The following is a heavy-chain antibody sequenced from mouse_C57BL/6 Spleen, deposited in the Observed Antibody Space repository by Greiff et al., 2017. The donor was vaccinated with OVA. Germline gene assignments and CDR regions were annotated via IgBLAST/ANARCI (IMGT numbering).Heavy chain of an antibody. J-gene: IGHJ3*01. CDR1: GFTFSSYA. CDR3: ASTMIRAWFAY. V-gene: IGHV5-4*03. Sequence: EVMLVESGGGLVKPGGSLKLSCAASGFTFSSYAMSWVRQTPEKRLEWVATISDGGSYTYYPDNVKGRFTISRDNAKNNLYLQMSHLKSEDTAMYYCASTMIRAWFAYWGQGTLVTVSA. CDR2: ISDGGSYT. D-gene: IGHD2-4*01.